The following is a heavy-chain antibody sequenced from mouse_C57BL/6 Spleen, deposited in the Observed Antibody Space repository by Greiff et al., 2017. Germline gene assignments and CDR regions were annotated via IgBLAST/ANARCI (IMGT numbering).Heavy chain of an antibody. Sequence: VQLVESGPGLVQPSQSLSITCTVSGFSLTSYGVHWVRQSPGKGLEWLGVIWSGGSTDYNAAFISRLSISKDNSKSQVFFKMNSLQADDTAIYYCARNDYDEAWFAYWGQGTLVTVSA. J-gene: IGHJ3*01. CDR2: IWSGGST. V-gene: IGHV2-2*01. D-gene: IGHD2-4*01. CDR1: GFSLTSYG. CDR3: ARNDYDEAWFAY.